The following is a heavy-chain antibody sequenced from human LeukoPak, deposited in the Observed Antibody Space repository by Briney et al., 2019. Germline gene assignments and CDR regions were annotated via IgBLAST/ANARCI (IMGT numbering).Heavy chain of an antibody. V-gene: IGHV3-23*01. D-gene: IGHD3-16*02. CDR2: ISGSGGST. J-gene: IGHJ4*02. CDR1: GFTFSSYA. CDR3: ARYVWGSYRSFYFDY. Sequence: GGSLRLSCAASGFTFSSYAMSWVRQAPGKGLEWVSAISGSGGSTYYADSVKGRFTISRDNSKNTLHLQMNSLRAEDTAVYYCARYVWGSYRSFYFDYWGQGTLVTVSS.